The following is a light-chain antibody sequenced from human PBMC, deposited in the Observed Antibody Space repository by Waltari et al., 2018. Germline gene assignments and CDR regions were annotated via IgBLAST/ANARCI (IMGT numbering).Light chain of an antibody. CDR1: QRISKY. CDR3: QNHERLPAT. V-gene: IGKV3-20*01. CDR2: AGS. J-gene: IGKJ1*01. Sequence: VLTQSPGTLSLSPGARATLSCRASQRISKYLVWYQQRPGHAPRLLIYAGSTRAAGIPDRFSGSGYGTDFTLTISRLEPEDFAMYYCQNHERLPATFGQGTKVEFK.